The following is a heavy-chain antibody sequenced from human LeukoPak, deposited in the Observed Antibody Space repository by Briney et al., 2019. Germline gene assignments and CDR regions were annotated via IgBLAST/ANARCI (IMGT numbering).Heavy chain of an antibody. CDR3: AQNPPQPQASGNYPFDY. V-gene: IGHV3-21*04. CDR1: GFTFSSCG. J-gene: IGHJ4*02. Sequence: PGGSLRLSCAASGFTFSSCGMNWVRQAPGKGLEWVSSISGSSTYIYYTDSVKGRFTISRDNAKNSLYLQMNSLRAEDTAVYYCAQNPPQPQASGNYPFDYWGQGTLVTVSS. CDR2: ISGSSTYI. D-gene: IGHD1-26*01.